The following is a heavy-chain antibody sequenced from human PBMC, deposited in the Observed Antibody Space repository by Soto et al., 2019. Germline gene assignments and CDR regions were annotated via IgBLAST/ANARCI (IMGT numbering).Heavy chain of an antibody. V-gene: IGHV2-5*02. Sequence: QITLKESGPTLVKPTQTITLTCTFSGFSLSTSGVGVGWIRQPPGKALEWLALIYWDDDKRYSPSLKSRLTITKDTTKNQVVLTMTNMDPVDTATYFCAHSGYSYWPWYFDLWGRGTLVTVSS. CDR3: AHSGYSYWPWYFDL. D-gene: IGHD5-18*01. CDR2: IYWDDDK. CDR1: GFSLSTSGVG. J-gene: IGHJ2*01.